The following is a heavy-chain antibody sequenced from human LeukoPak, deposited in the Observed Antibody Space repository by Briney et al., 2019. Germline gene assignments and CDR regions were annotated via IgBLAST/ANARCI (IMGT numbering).Heavy chain of an antibody. Sequence: GGSLRLSCAASGFTFSSYAMSWVRQAPGKGLEWVSFVSGSGGSTYYADSVKGRFTIFRDSSKNTVYLQMSSLRAEDTAVYYCAKVMIPDSYEYGMDLWGQGTTVTVSS. D-gene: IGHD3-16*01. CDR1: GFTFSSYA. CDR2: VSGSGGST. CDR3: AKVMIPDSYEYGMDL. J-gene: IGHJ6*02. V-gene: IGHV3-23*01.